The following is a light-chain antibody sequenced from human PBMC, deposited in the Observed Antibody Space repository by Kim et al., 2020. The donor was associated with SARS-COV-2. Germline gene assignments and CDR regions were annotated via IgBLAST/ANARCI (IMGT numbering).Light chain of an antibody. J-gene: IGKJ5*01. CDR2: GAS. CDR1: QSVISRY. V-gene: IGKV3-20*01. Sequence: PGESATLSCRASQSVISRYLAWYQQKPGQAPRLLIYGASSRATGIPDRFSGSGSGTDFTLTISRLEPEDFAVYYCQQYGSSPPITFGQGTRLEIK. CDR3: QQYGSSPPIT.